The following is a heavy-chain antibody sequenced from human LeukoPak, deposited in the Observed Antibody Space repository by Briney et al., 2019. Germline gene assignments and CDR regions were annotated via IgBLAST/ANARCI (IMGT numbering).Heavy chain of an antibody. J-gene: IGHJ4*02. V-gene: IGHV3-30*18. D-gene: IGHD4-23*01. Sequence: PGRSLRLSCAASGFTFSSYGMHWVRQAPGKGLERVAVIWYGGSNKYYADSVKGRFTISRDNSKNTLYLQMNSLRAEDTAVYYCAKEGNSAFFDYWGQGTLVTVSS. CDR1: GFTFSSYG. CDR3: AKEGNSAFFDY. CDR2: IWYGGSNK.